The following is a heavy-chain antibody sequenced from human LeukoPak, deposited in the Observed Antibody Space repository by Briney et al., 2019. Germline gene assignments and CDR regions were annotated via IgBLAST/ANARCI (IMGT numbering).Heavy chain of an antibody. D-gene: IGHD1-26*01. CDR3: ARGQGATVPQVGKNWFDP. CDR1: IDSFSNYH. J-gene: IGHJ5*02. CDR2: VNESGGT. V-gene: IGHV4-34*01. Sequence: PSETLSLTCAVYIDSFSNYHWNWIRQTPAKGMEWTGEVNESGGTNISPSLRSRVILSVDTSKNQFSLKLISVTVADTAIYYCARGQGATVPQVGKNWFDPWGQGTRVTVSS.